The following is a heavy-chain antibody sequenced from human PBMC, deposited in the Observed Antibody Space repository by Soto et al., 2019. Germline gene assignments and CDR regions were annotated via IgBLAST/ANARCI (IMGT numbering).Heavy chain of an antibody. D-gene: IGHD3-10*01. V-gene: IGHV1-69*06. CDR2: LIPVFATP. CDR3: ARGPDGPVSVTVPFDY. CDR1: GGTFSNYF. J-gene: IGHJ4*02. Sequence: SVKVSRKASGGTFSNYFIGWVRQAPGKGLEWMGGLIPVFATPNYAQSFQGRLTITADKSTGTTSMAMRSRRSDDTAVYYCARGPDGPVSVTVPFDYCGQGTPVTVYS.